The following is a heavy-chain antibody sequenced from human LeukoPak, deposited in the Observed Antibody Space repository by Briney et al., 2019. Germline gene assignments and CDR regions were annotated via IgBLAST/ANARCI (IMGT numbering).Heavy chain of an antibody. CDR3: ANTYRYSGSYYYDY. D-gene: IGHD1-26*01. V-gene: IGHV1-69*02. Sequence: SVKVSCKASGGTFSSYTISWVRQAPGQGLEWMGRIIPILGIANYAQKFQGRVTITADKSASTAYMELSSLRSEDTAVYYCANTYRYSGSYYYDYWGQGTLVTVSS. J-gene: IGHJ4*02. CDR1: GGTFSSYT. CDR2: IIPILGIA.